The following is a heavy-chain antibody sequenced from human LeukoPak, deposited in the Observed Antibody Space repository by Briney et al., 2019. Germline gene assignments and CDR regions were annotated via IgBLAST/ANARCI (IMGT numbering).Heavy chain of an antibody. CDR3: ARGQLYSSGWYRY. V-gene: IGHV4-38-2*02. CDR1: GYSISSGYY. D-gene: IGHD6-19*01. J-gene: IGHJ4*02. Sequence: SETLSLTCTVSGYSISSGYYWGWIRQPPGKGLEWIGSIYHSGSTYYNPSLKSRVTISVDKSKNQFSLKLSSVTAADTAVYYCARGQLYSSGWYRYWGQGTLVTVSS. CDR2: IYHSGST.